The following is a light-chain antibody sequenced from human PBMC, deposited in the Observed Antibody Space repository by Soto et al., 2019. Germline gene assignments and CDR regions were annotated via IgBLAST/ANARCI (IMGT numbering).Light chain of an antibody. CDR3: QQYNSYGT. J-gene: IGKJ1*01. Sequence: EIVLTQSPATLSVSPGERVTLSCRASQSVDISLAWYQQKPGQAPRLLIYGASTRATDMPGTFSGSGSGTEFTLTISSLQPDDFATYYCQQYNSYGTFGQGTKVDIK. CDR2: GAS. V-gene: IGKV3-15*01. CDR1: QSVDIS.